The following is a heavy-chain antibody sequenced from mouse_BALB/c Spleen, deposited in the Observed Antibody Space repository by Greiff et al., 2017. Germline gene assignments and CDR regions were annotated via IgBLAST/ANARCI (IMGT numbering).Heavy chain of an antibody. V-gene: IGHV1-63*02. D-gene: IGHD2-3*01. Sequence: QVQLKESGAELVRPGTSVKISCKASGYTFTNYWLGWVKQRPGHGLEWIGDIYPGGGYTNYNEKFKGKATLTADTSSSTAYMQLSSLTSEDSAVYFCARCDGYYDAMDYWGQGTSVTVSS. CDR2: IYPGGGYT. J-gene: IGHJ4*01. CDR3: ARCDGYYDAMDY. CDR1: GYTFTNYW.